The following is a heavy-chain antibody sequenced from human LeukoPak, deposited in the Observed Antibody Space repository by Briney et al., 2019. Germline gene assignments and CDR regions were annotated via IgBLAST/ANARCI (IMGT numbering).Heavy chain of an antibody. D-gene: IGHD2-15*01. CDR1: GYSFTIYG. CDR2: ISAYNGNT. J-gene: IGHJ4*02. Sequence: GASVTVSCKASGYSFTIYGISWVRQAPGQGREWMGWISAYNGNTNYAQNLQGRVTMTTDTSTSTAYMELRSPRSDDTAVYYCARDVVVVAASEGGDFWGQGTLVTVSS. V-gene: IGHV1-18*01. CDR3: ARDVVVVAASEGGDF.